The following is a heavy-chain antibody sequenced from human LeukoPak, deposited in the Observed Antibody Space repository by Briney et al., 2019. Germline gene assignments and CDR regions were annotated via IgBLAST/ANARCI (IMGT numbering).Heavy chain of an antibody. V-gene: IGHV1-18*01. D-gene: IGHD3-22*01. Sequence: RASVKVSCKASGYTFTSYGISWVRQAPGQGLEWMGWIRAYNGNTNYAQKLQGRVTMTTDTSTSTAYMELRSLRSDDTAVYYCARDRRRYDSSGYPFDYWGQGTLVTVSS. CDR1: GYTFTSYG. CDR3: ARDRRRYDSSGYPFDY. CDR2: IRAYNGNT. J-gene: IGHJ4*02.